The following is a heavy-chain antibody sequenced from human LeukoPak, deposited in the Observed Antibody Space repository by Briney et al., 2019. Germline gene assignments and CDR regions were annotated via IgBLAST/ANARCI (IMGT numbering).Heavy chain of an antibody. V-gene: IGHV4-34*01. CDR2: INHSEST. J-gene: IGHJ3*02. Sequence: SETLSLTCAVYGGSFSGYYWSWIRQPPGKGLEWIGEINHSESTNYNPSLKSRVTISVDTSKNQFSLKLSSVTAADTAVYYCARADYDILASPPLDAFDIWGQGTMVTVSS. CDR1: GGSFSGYY. CDR3: ARADYDILASPPLDAFDI. D-gene: IGHD3-9*01.